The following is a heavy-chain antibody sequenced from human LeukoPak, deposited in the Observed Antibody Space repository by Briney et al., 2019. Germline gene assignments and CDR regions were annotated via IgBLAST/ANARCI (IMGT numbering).Heavy chain of an antibody. Sequence: GGSLRLSCAASGFTFSSYAMHWVRQAPGKRLEWVAVISYDGSNKYYADSVKGRFTISRDNSKNTLYLQMNSLRAEDTAVYYCAREYQWLVGVDYWGQGTLVTVSS. J-gene: IGHJ4*02. CDR2: ISYDGSNK. D-gene: IGHD6-19*01. V-gene: IGHV3-30*04. CDR3: AREYQWLVGVDY. CDR1: GFTFSSYA.